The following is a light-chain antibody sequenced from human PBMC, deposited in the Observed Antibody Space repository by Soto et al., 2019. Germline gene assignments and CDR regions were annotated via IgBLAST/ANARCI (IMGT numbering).Light chain of an antibody. CDR2: ECT. J-gene: IGLJ1*01. Sequence: QAVLTQPASVSGSPGQSIAISCTGTSSDVGTYDLVSWYQQHPGKAPKLMLYECTKRPSGVSNRFSGSKSANTASLTISGLQPEDEADYYCCLSAGSSLYVFGSGTKVTVL. CDR3: CLSAGSSLYV. CDR1: SSDVGTYDL. V-gene: IGLV2-23*01.